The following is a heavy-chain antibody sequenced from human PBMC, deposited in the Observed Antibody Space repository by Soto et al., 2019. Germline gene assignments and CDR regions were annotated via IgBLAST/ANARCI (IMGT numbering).Heavy chain of an antibody. CDR2: IIPIFGTA. J-gene: IGHJ6*02. CDR3: ARTAAAGPVVEYYYYGMDV. CDR1: GGTFSSYA. Sequence: GASVKVSCKASGGTFSSYAISWVRQAPGQGLEWMGGIIPIFGTANYAQKFQGRVTITADESTSTAYMELSSLRSEDTAVYYCARTAAAGPVVEYYYYGMDVWGQGTTVTVSS. V-gene: IGHV1-69*13. D-gene: IGHD6-13*01.